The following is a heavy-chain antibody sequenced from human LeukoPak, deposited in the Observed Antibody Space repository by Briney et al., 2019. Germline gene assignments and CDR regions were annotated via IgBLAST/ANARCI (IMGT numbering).Heavy chain of an antibody. J-gene: IGHJ5*02. CDR3: ARRFGYSYGYWFDP. V-gene: IGHV4-39*01. CDR1: GGSISSSNSY. CDR2: IYYSGST. Sequence: SETLSLTCTVSGGSISSSNSYWGWIRQPPGMGLEWIGTIYYSGSTYYNPSLKSRVTISVDTSKNQFSLKLSSVTAADTAVYYCARRFGYSYGYWFDPWGQGTLVTVSS. D-gene: IGHD5-18*01.